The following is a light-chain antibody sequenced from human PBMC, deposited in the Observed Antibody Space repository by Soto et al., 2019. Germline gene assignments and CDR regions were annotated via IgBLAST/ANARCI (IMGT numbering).Light chain of an antibody. CDR3: QQYSKYWT. Sequence: DIQMTQSPSTLSASVGDRVTITSRASQSISTWLAWYQQKPGKAPNLLIYKASSLESGVPSRFSGSGSGTEFTLTISSLQPDDFATYYCQQYSKYWTFGQGTKVEIK. J-gene: IGKJ1*01. V-gene: IGKV1-5*03. CDR2: KAS. CDR1: QSISTW.